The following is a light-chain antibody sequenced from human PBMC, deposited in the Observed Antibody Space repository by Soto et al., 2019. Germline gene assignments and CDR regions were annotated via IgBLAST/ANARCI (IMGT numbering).Light chain of an antibody. J-gene: IGKJ5*01. CDR2: GAS. V-gene: IGKV3-20*01. CDR3: QQYGSSPIT. CDR1: QSLSSSY. Sequence: EIVLTQSPGTLSLSPGERATLSCRASQSLSSSYLAWYQQKPGQAPRLLIYGASSRATGIPDRFSGSGSGTDFTLTISRLEPEDSEVYYCQQYGSSPITFGQGTRLEIK.